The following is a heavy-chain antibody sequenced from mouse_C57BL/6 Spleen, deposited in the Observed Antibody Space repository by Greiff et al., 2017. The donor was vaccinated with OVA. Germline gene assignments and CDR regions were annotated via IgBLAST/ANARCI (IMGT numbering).Heavy chain of an antibody. CDR2: IDPSDSYT. J-gene: IGHJ1*03. V-gene: IGHV1-59*01. Sequence: QVQLQQPGAELVRPGTSVKLSCKASGYTFTSYWMHWVKQRPGQGLEWIGVIDPSDSYTNYTQKFKGKATLTVDTSSSTAYMQLSSLTSEDSAVYYCARTDDYEYYDVWGTGTTVTVSS. CDR3: ARTDDYEYYDV. D-gene: IGHD2-4*01. CDR1: GYTFTSYW.